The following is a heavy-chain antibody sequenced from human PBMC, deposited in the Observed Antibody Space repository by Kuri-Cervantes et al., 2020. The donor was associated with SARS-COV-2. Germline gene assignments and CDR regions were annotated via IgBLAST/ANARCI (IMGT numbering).Heavy chain of an antibody. D-gene: IGHD1-7*01. V-gene: IGHV4-59*01. CDR2: IYYSGST. CDR1: GGSISSYY. Sequence: ESLKISCTVPGGSISSYYWSWIRQPPGKGLEWIGYIYYSGSTNYNPSLKSRVTISVDTSKNQFSLKLSSVTAADTAVYYCARAPSNWNYSGWYFDLWGRGTLVTVSS. CDR3: ARAPSNWNYSGWYFDL. J-gene: IGHJ2*01.